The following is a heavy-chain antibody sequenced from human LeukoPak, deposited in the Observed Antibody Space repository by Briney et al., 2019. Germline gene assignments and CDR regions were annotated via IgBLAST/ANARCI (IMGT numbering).Heavy chain of an antibody. CDR1: GGYFSGYY. CDR2: INHSGST. CDR3: ARGITIFGVVIPRYFDY. Sequence: SETLSLTCAVYGGYFSGYYWSWIRQPPGKGLEWIEEINHSGSTNYNPSLKSRVTISVDTSKNQFSLKLSSVTAADTAVYYCARGITIFGVVIPRYFDYWGQGTLVTVSS. D-gene: IGHD3-3*01. V-gene: IGHV4-34*01. J-gene: IGHJ4*02.